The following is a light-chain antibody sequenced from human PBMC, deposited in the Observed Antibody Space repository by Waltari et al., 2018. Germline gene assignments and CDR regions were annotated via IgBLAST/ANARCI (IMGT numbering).Light chain of an antibody. CDR3: CSYAGSYILV. CDR2: DVS. CDR1: SSDVGGYNY. J-gene: IGLJ2*01. Sequence: QSALTQPRPVSGSPGPSVTLSCPGTSSDVGGYNYVSWYQQHQGKAPTVMIYDVSKRPSGVPDRFSGSKSGNTASLTISGLQAEDEADYYCCSYAGSYILVFGGGTKLTVL. V-gene: IGLV2-11*01.